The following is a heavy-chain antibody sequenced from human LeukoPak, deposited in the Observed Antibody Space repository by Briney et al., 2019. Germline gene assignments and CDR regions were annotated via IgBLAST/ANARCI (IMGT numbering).Heavy chain of an antibody. V-gene: IGHV1-8*01. CDR3: ARGGTIYDTILEDPFDI. CDR1: GYTFSTYD. CDR2: MNPNSGNT. D-gene: IGHD3-22*01. J-gene: IGHJ3*02. Sequence: ASVKVSCKASGYTFSTYDINWVRQAPGQGLEWMGWMNPNSGNTGYAQEFQGRVAMTRDTSISTAYMELRSLISGDTAVYYCARGGTIYDTILEDPFDIWGQGTMVTVSS.